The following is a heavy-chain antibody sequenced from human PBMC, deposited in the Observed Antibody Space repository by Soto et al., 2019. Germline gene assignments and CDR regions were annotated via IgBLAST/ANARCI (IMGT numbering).Heavy chain of an antibody. Sequence: EVQLVESGGGLVKPGGSLRLSCAASGFTFSTYIMHWFRQAPGKGLDWVSSISSDSSYIYYADSVKGRFTVSRDNAKNSLYLQMNSLRAEDTAMYYCARDRAAVGDYWGQGTLVTVSS. D-gene: IGHD6-13*01. CDR1: GFTFSTYI. CDR3: ARDRAAVGDY. CDR2: ISSDSSYI. J-gene: IGHJ4*02. V-gene: IGHV3-21*01.